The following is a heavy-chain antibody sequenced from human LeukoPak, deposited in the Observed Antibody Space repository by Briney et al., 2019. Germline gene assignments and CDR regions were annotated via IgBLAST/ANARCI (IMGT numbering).Heavy chain of an antibody. Sequence: KSSETLSLTCAVSGGSIGSFYWTWIRQPPGKGLEWIGYIQNSALYRATIKSSPSLQSPVSLSIDTFKKQVSLTVNSVTAADTALYYCVRLTSTFYYSMDVWGPGTAVTVSS. CDR1: GGSIGSFY. D-gene: IGHD2/OR15-2a*01. CDR2: IQNSALYRATI. J-gene: IGHJ6*02. V-gene: IGHV4-59*08. CDR3: VRLTSTFYYSMDV.